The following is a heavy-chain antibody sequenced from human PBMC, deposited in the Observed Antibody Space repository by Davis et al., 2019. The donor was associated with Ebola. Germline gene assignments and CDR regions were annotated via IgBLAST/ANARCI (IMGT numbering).Heavy chain of an antibody. J-gene: IGHJ4*02. V-gene: IGHV3-23*05. Sequence: GESLKISCAASGFTFRNYAMMWVRQAPGKGLEWVSTIDGPTTNTHYGDSVKGRFTISRDNSKNTLFLQMNSLRAEDTAVYYCSSWLSSHFDYWGRGTLVTVSS. CDR1: GFTFRNYA. CDR3: SSWLSSHFDY. CDR2: IDGPTTNT. D-gene: IGHD3-22*01.